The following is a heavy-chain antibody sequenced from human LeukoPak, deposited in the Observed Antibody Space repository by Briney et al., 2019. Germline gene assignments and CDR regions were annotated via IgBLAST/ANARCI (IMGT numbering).Heavy chain of an antibody. J-gene: IGHJ4*02. CDR3: ARDLGGPYTSGDSGYDYFDY. Sequence: GGSLRLSCAASGFTFSSYGMHWVRQAPGKGLEWVAVIWYDGSNKYYADSVKGRFTISRDNSKNTLYLQMNSLRAEDTAVYYCARDLGGPYTSGDSGYDYFDYWGQGTLVTVSS. V-gene: IGHV3-33*01. CDR1: GFTFSSYG. CDR2: IWYDGSNK. D-gene: IGHD5-12*01.